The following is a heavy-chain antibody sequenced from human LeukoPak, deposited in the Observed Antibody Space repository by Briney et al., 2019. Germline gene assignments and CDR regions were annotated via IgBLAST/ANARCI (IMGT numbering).Heavy chain of an antibody. V-gene: IGHV4-34*01. CDR3: ARAADTFGMDV. D-gene: IGHD3-16*01. CDR2: INHSGST. CDR1: GGSSSGYY. Sequence: SETLSLTCAVYGGSSSGYYWSWIRQPPGKGLEWIGEINHSGSTNYNPSLKSRVTISVDTSKNQFSLKLSSVTAADTAVYYCARAADTFGMDVWGQGTTVTVSS. J-gene: IGHJ6*02.